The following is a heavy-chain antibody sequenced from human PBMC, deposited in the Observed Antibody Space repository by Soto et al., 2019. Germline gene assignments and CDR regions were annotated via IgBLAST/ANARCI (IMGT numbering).Heavy chain of an antibody. J-gene: IGHJ4*02. D-gene: IGHD2-15*01. CDR2: MNPKSGNT. Sequence: QVQLVQSGAEVKKPGASVKVSCKASGYTFTNFDINWVRQATGQGLEWMGWMNPKSGNTDYAENFQGRVTMTRNTSLDTAYKELSSLRSEDTAVYYCARGLGGAFDYWGQGTLVTVSS. CDR1: GYTFTNFD. V-gene: IGHV1-8*01. CDR3: ARGLGGAFDY.